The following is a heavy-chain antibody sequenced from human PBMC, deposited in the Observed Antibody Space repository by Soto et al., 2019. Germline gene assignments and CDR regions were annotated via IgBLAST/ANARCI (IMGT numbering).Heavy chain of an antibody. J-gene: IGHJ5*02. CDR2: IDGDDDK. CDR1: GFSLSTSEMS. D-gene: IGHD6-13*01. CDR3: ARATSYTSSWPSNWFDP. V-gene: IGHV2-70*01. Sequence: VSGPTLVNPTQTLTLTCTFSGFSLSTSEMSVSWIRQPPGKALEWLALIDGDDDKYYSTSLKTRLTISKDTSKNQVVLTMTNMDPVDTATYYCARATSYTSSWPSNWFDPWGQGTLVTVSS.